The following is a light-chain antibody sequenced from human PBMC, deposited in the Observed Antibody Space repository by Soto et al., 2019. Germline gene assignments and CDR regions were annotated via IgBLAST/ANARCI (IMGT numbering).Light chain of an antibody. Sequence: DIQMTQSPSSLSASVGDRVTITCRASQSISSYLNWYQQKPGKAPKLLIYAAANLQRGVPSRFSGSGSGTEFTLTISSLQPEDFATYYCQQSYSSPRTFGLGTKVDIK. CDR2: AAA. CDR3: QQSYSSPRT. V-gene: IGKV1-39*01. CDR1: QSISSY. J-gene: IGKJ2*01.